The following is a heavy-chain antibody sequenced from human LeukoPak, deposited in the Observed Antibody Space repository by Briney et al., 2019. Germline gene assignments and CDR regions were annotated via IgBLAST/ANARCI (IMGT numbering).Heavy chain of an antibody. J-gene: IGHJ5*01. CDR3: ARDMVREPYNWFES. CDR1: GGSVSSHY. CDR2: ISAGGST. D-gene: IGHD3-10*01. V-gene: IGHV4-4*07. Sequence: PSETLSLTCTVSGGSVSSHYWSWIRQPAGKRLEWIGLISAGGSTNYNPSLKSRVTMSVDTSKNQFSLKLSSVTAADTAVYYCARDMVREPYNWFESWGQGTLVTVAS.